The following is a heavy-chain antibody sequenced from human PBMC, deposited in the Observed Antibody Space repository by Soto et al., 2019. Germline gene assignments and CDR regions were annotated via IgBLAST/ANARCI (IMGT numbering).Heavy chain of an antibody. Sequence: QVQLVGSGGGLVKPGGSLRLSCAASGFTFSDYYMSWIRQAPGKGLEWVSYISSSSSYTNYADSVKGRFTISRDNAKNSLYLQMNSLRAEDTAVYYCARLIGQWLVQSWGQGTLVTVSS. V-gene: IGHV3-11*05. CDR3: ARLIGQWLVQS. D-gene: IGHD6-19*01. CDR2: ISSSSSYT. J-gene: IGHJ4*02. CDR1: GFTFSDYY.